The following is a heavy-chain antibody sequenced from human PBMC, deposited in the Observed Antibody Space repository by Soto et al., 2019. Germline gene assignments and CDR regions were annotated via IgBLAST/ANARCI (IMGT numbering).Heavy chain of an antibody. CDR2: IKSKTDGGTT. J-gene: IGHJ5*02. D-gene: IGHD3-16*01. CDR3: TTGRARGANWFDP. CDR1: GFTFSNAW. Sequence: EVQLVESGGGLVKPGGSLRLSCAASGFTFSNAWMSWVRQAPGQGLEWVGRIKSKTDGGTTDYAAPVKGRFTISRDDSKNTLYLQMNSLKTEDTAVYYCTTGRARGANWFDPWGQGTLVTVSS. V-gene: IGHV3-15*01.